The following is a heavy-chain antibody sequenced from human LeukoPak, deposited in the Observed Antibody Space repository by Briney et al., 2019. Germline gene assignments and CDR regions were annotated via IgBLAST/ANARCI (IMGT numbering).Heavy chain of an antibody. Sequence: SETLSLTCTVSGGSIKSSNYYWGWIRQPPGKELEWIGNMHHSGNSYYNPSLQSRVSISVDASKNRFSLKLSSVTAADTAAYYCARVTVIGNDAFDIWGQGTMVTVSS. CDR1: GGSIKSSNYY. CDR2: MHHSGNS. J-gene: IGHJ3*02. D-gene: IGHD3-10*01. CDR3: ARVTVIGNDAFDI. V-gene: IGHV4-39*07.